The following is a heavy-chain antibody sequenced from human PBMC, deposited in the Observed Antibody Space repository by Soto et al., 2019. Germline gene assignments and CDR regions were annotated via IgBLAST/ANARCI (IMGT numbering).Heavy chain of an antibody. Sequence: EVQLVESGGGLVKPGGSLRLSCAASGLTFSSYSMNWVRQAPGKGLEWVSSISSSSSYIYYADSVKGRFTISRDNAKNSLYLEMNSLRAEDTAVYYCARSRGYCSGGSCYSDYWGQGTLVTVSS. CDR3: ARSRGYCSGGSCYSDY. D-gene: IGHD2-15*01. J-gene: IGHJ4*02. V-gene: IGHV3-21*01. CDR2: ISSSSSYI. CDR1: GLTFSSYS.